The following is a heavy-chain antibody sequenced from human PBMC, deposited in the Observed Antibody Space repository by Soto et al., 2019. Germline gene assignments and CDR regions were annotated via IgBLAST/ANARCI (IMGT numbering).Heavy chain of an antibody. CDR3: EKVGRSWYGPFDY. D-gene: IGHD6-13*01. V-gene: IGHV3-23*01. CDR1: GFTFSSYA. Sequence: GGSLRLSCAASGFTFSSYAMSWVRQAPGKGLEWVSAISGSGGSTYYADSVKGRFTISRDNSKNTLYLQMNSLRAEDTAVYYCEKVGRSWYGPFDYWGQGTLVTVSS. CDR2: ISGSGGST. J-gene: IGHJ4*02.